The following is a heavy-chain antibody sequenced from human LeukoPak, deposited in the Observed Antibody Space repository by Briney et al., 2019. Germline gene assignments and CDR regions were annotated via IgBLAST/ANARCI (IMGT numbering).Heavy chain of an antibody. V-gene: IGHV3-48*03. J-gene: IGHJ4*02. CDR1: GFTFSSYE. CDR2: ISSSGSTI. CDR3: ARGDSGTYYFDY. D-gene: IGHD1-26*01. Sequence: RGSPRLSCAASGFTFSSYEMNWVRQAPGKGLEWVSYISSSGSTIYYADSVKGRFTISRDNAKNSLYLQMNSLRAEDTAVYYCARGDSGTYYFDYWGQGTLVTVSS.